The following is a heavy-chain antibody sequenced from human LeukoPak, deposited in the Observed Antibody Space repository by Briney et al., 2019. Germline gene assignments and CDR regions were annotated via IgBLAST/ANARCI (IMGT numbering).Heavy chain of an antibody. CDR3: ARGPAVRYFDWLYSARGDY. V-gene: IGHV1-8*01. CDR1: GYTFTSYD. Sequence: GASVKVSCKASGYTFTSYDMNWVRQATGQGLEWMGWMNPNSGNTGYAQKFQGRVTMTRNTSIGTAYMELSSLRSEDTAVYYCARGPAVRYFDWLYSARGDYWGQRTLVTVSS. CDR2: MNPNSGNT. D-gene: IGHD3-9*01. J-gene: IGHJ4*02.